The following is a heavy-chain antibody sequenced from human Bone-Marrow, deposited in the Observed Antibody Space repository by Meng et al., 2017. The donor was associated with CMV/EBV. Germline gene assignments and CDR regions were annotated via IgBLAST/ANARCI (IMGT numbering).Heavy chain of an antibody. CDR1: GFTFSGSA. D-gene: IGHD4-11*01. V-gene: IGHV3-73*01. J-gene: IGHJ6*02. Sequence: GESLKISCAASGFTFSGSAMHWVRQASGKGLEWVGRIRSKANSYATAYAASVKGRFTISRDDSKNTAYLQMNSLKTEDTAVYYCTRHHDYTSPHYYYYGMDVWGQGPTVTVSS. CDR3: TRHHDYTSPHYYYYGMDV. CDR2: IRSKANSYAT.